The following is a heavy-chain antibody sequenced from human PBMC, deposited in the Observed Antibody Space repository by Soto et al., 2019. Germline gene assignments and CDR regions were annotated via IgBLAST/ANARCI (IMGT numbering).Heavy chain of an antibody. V-gene: IGHV3-48*02. J-gene: IGHJ6*02. D-gene: IGHD6-13*01. CDR1: GFTLSTYI. CDR3: AGDQQAVAGHPRRDYYGIDV. CDR2: ISSSSSNI. Sequence: GGSLRLSCAASGFTLSTYIMNWVRQAPGKGLEWVSYISSSSSNIYYGNTVKGRLAISRDNAKNSMYLQMNSLRDEDTAVYDCAGDQQAVAGHPRRDYYGIDVWGQGTTVTVSS.